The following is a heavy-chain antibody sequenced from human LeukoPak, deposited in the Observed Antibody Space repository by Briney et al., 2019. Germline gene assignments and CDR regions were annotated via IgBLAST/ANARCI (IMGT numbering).Heavy chain of an antibody. D-gene: IGHD3-10*01. J-gene: IGHJ4*02. CDR2: IYHSGST. CDR3: ARDVPFNYGSGSYYNLYFDY. V-gene: IGHV4-30-2*01. CDR1: GGSISSGGYS. Sequence: SQTLSLTCAVSGGSISSGGYSWSWIRQPPGKGLEWIGYIYHSGSTYYNPSLKSRVTISVDRSKNQFSLKLSSVTAADTAVYYCARDVPFNYGSGSYYNLYFDYWGQGALVTVSS.